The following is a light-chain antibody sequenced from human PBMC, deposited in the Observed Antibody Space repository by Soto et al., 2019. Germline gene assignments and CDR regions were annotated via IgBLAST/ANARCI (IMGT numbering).Light chain of an antibody. Sequence: EKVMTQSPATLSMSPGERATLSCRASQSVSSFLAWYQQKPGQAPRLLIYGASTRATGIPARFSGSGSGTEFTLTISSLQSEDFAVYYCQQYSNWPSLTFGQGTNVEVK. CDR1: QSVSSF. CDR2: GAS. J-gene: IGKJ1*01. CDR3: QQYSNWPSLT. V-gene: IGKV3-15*01.